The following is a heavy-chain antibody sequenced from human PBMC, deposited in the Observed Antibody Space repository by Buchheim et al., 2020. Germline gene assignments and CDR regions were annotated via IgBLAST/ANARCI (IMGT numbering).Heavy chain of an antibody. D-gene: IGHD6-13*01. J-gene: IGHJ4*02. CDR1: GYTFTNYY. CDR3: ARDPRPLAEAGFYLDY. V-gene: IGHV1-46*01. CDR2: INPSGGSI. Sequence: QVQLVQSGAEVKKPGASVKVSCKASGYTFTNYYIHWVRQAPGQGLEWMGIINPSGGSINYAQKFQGRVTMTRDTSASTVYMELSSLGSEDTAVYYCARDPRPLAEAGFYLDYWGQGTL.